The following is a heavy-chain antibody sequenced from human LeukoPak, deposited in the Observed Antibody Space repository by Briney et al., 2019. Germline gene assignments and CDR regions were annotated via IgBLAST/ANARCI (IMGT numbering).Heavy chain of an antibody. J-gene: IGHJ6*03. CDR1: GFTFSSYG. CDR2: ISYDGSNK. Sequence: GRSLRLSCAASGFTFSSYGMHWVRQAPGKGLEWVAVISYDGSNKYYADSVKGRFTISRDNSKNTLYLQMNSLRAEDTAVYYCAKTLTTGRYVYYYYYMDVWGKGTTVTVSS. CDR3: AKTLTTGRYVYYYYYMDV. D-gene: IGHD1-26*01. V-gene: IGHV3-30*18.